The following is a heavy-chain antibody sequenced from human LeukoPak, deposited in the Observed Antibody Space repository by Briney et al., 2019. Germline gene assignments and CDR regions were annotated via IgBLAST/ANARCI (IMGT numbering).Heavy chain of an antibody. J-gene: IGHJ5*02. V-gene: IGHV3-7*01. Sequence: GGSLRLSCVASGFTFTSHWMSWVRQAPGKGLERVANIKQDGSEKYYVDSVKGRFTISRDNAKNSVYLQMNSLRAEDTAVYYCARGAFDPWGQGTLVSVSS. CDR3: ARGAFDP. CDR2: IKQDGSEK. CDR1: GFTFTSHW.